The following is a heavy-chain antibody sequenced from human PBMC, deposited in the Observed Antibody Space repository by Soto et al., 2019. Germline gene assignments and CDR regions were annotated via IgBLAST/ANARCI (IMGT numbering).Heavy chain of an antibody. D-gene: IGHD2-21*01. V-gene: IGHV1-18*01. CDR2: ISDYNGNT. CDR1: GYTFTSYG. Sequence: QVQLVQSGAEVKKPGASVKVSCKASGYTFTSYGSSWVRQAPGQGCEWMGWISDYNGNTNYAQKLQGRITMTTDTSTITAYMELRSLRSDDTAVYYCARLSGSAYWFFTWGQGSLVTFSS. CDR3: ARLSGSAYWFFT. J-gene: IGHJ5*02.